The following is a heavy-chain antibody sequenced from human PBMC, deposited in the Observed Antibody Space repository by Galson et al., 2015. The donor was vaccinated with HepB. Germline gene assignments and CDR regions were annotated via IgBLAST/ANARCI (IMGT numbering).Heavy chain of an antibody. CDR2: IYPSSGST. CDR1: GYTFTTCY. CDR3: ARAYKWTDAFDI. Sequence: SVKVSCKASGYTFTTCYVHWVRQAPGQGLEWMAMIYPSSGSTTYSQKFQGRVTMTSDTSSSTVYMGLSSLRSEDTAVYYCARAYKWTDAFDIWGQGTMVTVSS. J-gene: IGHJ3*02. V-gene: IGHV1-46*01. D-gene: IGHD1-20*01.